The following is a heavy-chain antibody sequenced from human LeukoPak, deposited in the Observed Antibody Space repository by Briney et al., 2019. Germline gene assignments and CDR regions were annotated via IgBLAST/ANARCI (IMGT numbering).Heavy chain of an antibody. D-gene: IGHD4-23*01. CDR2: INHSGST. CDR1: GFTFSSYG. J-gene: IGHJ4*02. V-gene: IGHV4-34*01. Sequence: LRLSCAASGFTFSSYGMHWVRQPPGKGLEWIGEINHSGSTKYNPSLKSRVTISVDTSKNQFSLKVSSVTAADTAVYYCARTHRTPFDYWGQGTLVTVSS. CDR3: ARTHRTPFDY.